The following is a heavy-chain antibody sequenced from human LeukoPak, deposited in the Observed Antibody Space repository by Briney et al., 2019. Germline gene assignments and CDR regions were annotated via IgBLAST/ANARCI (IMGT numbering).Heavy chain of an antibody. CDR2: ISYDGSKE. Sequence: GGSLRLSCAASGFTFRNYAMHWARQAPGKGLEWVTIISYDGSKEYDADSVKGRFTVSKDNSRNTLYLQVNSLRTEDTAVYYCVREGSMYSGMDVWGQGTTVIVSS. D-gene: IGHD2-21*01. J-gene: IGHJ6*02. CDR3: VREGSMYSGMDV. V-gene: IGHV3-30-3*01. CDR1: GFTFRNYA.